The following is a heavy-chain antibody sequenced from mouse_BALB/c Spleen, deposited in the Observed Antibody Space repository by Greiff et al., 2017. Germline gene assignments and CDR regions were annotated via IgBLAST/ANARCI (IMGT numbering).Heavy chain of an antibody. J-gene: IGHJ2*01. CDR3: TVYDSYFDY. CDR1: GYTFTSYW. Sequence: QVQLQQPGAELVRPGASVKLSCKASGYTFTSYWINCVKQRPGQGLEWIGNIYPSDSYTNYNQKFKDKATLTVDKSSSTAYMQLSSPTSEDSAVYYCTVYDSYFDYWGQGTTLTVSS. V-gene: IGHV1-69*02. CDR2: IYPSDSYT. D-gene: IGHD2-3*01.